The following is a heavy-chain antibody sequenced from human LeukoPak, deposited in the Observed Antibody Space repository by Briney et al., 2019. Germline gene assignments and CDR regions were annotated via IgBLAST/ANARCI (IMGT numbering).Heavy chain of an antibody. CDR3: AKASGTSQYSVMDV. CDR2: IKQDGSEN. Sequence: PGGSLRLSCAASGFTFSSYCMNWVRQAPGKGLEWVANIKQDGSENYYLDSVKGRFTISRDNAKNSLYLQMNSLRAEDTAVYYCAKASGTSQYSVMDVWGQGTTVTVSS. J-gene: IGHJ6*02. V-gene: IGHV3-7*04. D-gene: IGHD3-10*01. CDR1: GFTFSSYC.